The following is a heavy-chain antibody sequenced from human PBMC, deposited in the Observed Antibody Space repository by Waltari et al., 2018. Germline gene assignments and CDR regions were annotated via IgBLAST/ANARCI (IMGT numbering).Heavy chain of an antibody. V-gene: IGHV1-69*02. CDR3: ARGLVVVTLDAFDI. CDR2: IIPILGIA. D-gene: IGHD3-22*01. CDR1: GGTFSSYT. Sequence: QVQLVQSGAEVKKPGSSVKVSCKASGGTFSSYTISWVRQAPGQGLEWMGRIIPILGIANYAQKFQGRVTITADKSTGTAYMELSSLRSEDTAVYYCARGLVVVTLDAFDIWGQGTMVTVSS. J-gene: IGHJ3*02.